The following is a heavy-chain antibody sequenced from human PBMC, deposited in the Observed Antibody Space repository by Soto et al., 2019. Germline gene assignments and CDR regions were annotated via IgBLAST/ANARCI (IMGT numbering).Heavy chain of an antibody. J-gene: IGHJ5*01. Sequence: PGGSLRLSCAASGFRFSTYDMNWLRQAPGKGPEWIAHISTTSFTIYYADSVKGRFTISRDNARNSLYLEMNSLRDEDTAVYYCARDRCYDGTCYSASDSWGQGTLVTVPQ. V-gene: IGHV3-48*02. CDR2: ISTTSFTI. CDR1: GFRFSTYD. CDR3: ARDRCYDGTCYSASDS. D-gene: IGHD2-15*01.